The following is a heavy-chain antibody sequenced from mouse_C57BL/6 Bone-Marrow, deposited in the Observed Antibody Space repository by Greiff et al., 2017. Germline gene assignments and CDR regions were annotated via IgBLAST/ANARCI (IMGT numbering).Heavy chain of an antibody. V-gene: IGHV5-4*01. CDR1: GFTFSSYA. CDR2: ISDGGSYT. D-gene: IGHD1-1*01. J-gene: IGHJ4*01. Sequence: EVQLVESGGGLVKPGGSLKLSCAASGFTFSSYAMSWVRQTPEKRLEWVATISDGGSYTYYPDNVKGRFTISRDNAKNNLYLQMSHLKSEDTAMYYCARSPYYYGSSYYAMDYWGQGTSVTVAS. CDR3: ARSPYYYGSSYYAMDY.